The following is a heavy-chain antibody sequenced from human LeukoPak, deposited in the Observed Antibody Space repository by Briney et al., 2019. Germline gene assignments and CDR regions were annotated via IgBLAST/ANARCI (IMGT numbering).Heavy chain of an antibody. V-gene: IGHV3-64D*06. Sequence: PGGSLRVSCSASGFTLTHYAMRWVRQVPGKGLEYVSAVDANGRTTYYADSVKGRFTISRDDSKNTLYLHMSSLRPEDTAIYYCYCRDDLPAWGQGTLVTISS. CDR3: YCRDDLPA. J-gene: IGHJ5*02. D-gene: IGHD5-24*01. CDR1: GFTLTHYA. CDR2: VDANGRTT.